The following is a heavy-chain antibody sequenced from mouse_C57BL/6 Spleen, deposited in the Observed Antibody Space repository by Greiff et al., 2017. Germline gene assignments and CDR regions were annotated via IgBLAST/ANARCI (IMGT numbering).Heavy chain of an antibody. CDR3: ARNSGQYYYAMDY. Sequence: VKLMESGPGLVAPSQSLSITCTVSGFSLTSYAISWVRQPPGKGLEWLGVIWTGGGTNYNSALKSRLSISKDNSKSQVFLKMNSLQTDDTARYYCARNSGQYYYAMDYWGQGTSVTVSS. D-gene: IGHD1-3*01. CDR1: GFSLTSYA. CDR2: IWTGGGT. V-gene: IGHV2-9-1*01. J-gene: IGHJ4*01.